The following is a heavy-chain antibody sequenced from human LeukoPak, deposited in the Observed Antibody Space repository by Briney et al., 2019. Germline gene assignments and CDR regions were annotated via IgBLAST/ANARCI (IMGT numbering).Heavy chain of an antibody. J-gene: IGHJ3*01. D-gene: IGHD6-19*01. CDR1: GGSISSGNW. CDR3: ARGISPGSGWFFDF. V-gene: IGHV4-4*02. CDR2: IFHSGST. Sequence: SETLSLTCAVSGGSISSGNWWSWVRQPPGKGLEWIGEIFHSGSTNYNTSLKSRVTISVDESKNQFSLKLTSVTATDTAVYYCARGISPGSGWFFDFWGQGTTVTVSS.